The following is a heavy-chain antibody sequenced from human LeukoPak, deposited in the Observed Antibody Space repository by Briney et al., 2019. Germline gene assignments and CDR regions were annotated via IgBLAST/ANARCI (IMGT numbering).Heavy chain of an antibody. D-gene: IGHD7-27*01. CDR2: ISPNSGGT. V-gene: IGHV1-2*02. CDR1: GYTFTGYY. CDR3: ARSGDMAYFDY. Sequence: GESLKISCKASGYTFTGYYMHWVRQAPGQGLEWMGWISPNSGGTNYAQKFQGRVTMTRDTSISTAYMELSRLRSDDTAVYYCARSGDMAYFDYWGQGTLVTVSS. J-gene: IGHJ4*02.